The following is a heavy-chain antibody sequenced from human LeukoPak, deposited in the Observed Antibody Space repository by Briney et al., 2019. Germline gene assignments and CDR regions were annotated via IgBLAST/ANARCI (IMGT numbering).Heavy chain of an antibody. J-gene: IGHJ4*02. V-gene: IGHV3-20*04. CDR2: INWNGGST. Sequence: GSLRLSCAASGFTFDDYGMSWVRQAPGKGLEWVSGINWNGGSTGYADSVKGRFTISRDNAKNSLYLQMNSLRAEDTAVYYCARDWGDSSGYYLMDWGQGTLVTVSS. CDR3: ARDWGDSSGYYLMD. D-gene: IGHD3-22*01. CDR1: GFTFDDYG.